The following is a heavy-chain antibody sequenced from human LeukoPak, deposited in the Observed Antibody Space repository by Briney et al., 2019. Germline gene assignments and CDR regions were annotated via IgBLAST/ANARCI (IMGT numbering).Heavy chain of an antibody. Sequence: GASVTVSFKASGYTFTNYYIHWVRQAPGQGHEWMGMIIPSDGFTTYAQKFQGRRTMTRDMSTSTVYMELSSLRSEDTALYYCSTAGRQVFRVLIPLSFDFWGQGTLVTVSS. CDR3: STAGRQVFRVLIPLSFDF. J-gene: IGHJ4*02. CDR1: GYTFTNYY. D-gene: IGHD3-3*01. V-gene: IGHV1-46*01. CDR2: IIPSDGFT.